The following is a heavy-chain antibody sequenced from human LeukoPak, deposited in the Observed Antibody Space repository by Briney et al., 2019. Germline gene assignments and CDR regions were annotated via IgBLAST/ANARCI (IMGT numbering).Heavy chain of an antibody. CDR1: GGTFSSYA. CDR3: ARDLYCSGGSCYPHSDY. CDR2: IIPIFGTA. V-gene: IGHV1-69*06. Sequence: SVKVSCKASGGTFSSYAISWVRQAPGQGLEWMGGIIPIFGTANYAQKFQGRVTITADKSTSTAYMELSSLRSEDTAVYYCARDLYCSGGSCYPHSDYWGQGTLVTVSS. D-gene: IGHD2-15*01. J-gene: IGHJ4*02.